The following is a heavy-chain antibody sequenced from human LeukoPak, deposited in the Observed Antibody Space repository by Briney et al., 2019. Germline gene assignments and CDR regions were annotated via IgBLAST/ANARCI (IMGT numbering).Heavy chain of an antibody. CDR3: ARAPASSSWYLPWFDP. CDR2: IYSGGST. Sequence: GGSLRLPCAASGFTVSSNYMSWVCQAPGKGLEWVSVIYSGGSTYYADSVKGRFTISRDNSKNTLYLQMNSLRAEDTAVYYCARAPASSSWYLPWFDPWGQGTLVTVSS. J-gene: IGHJ5*02. CDR1: GFTVSSNY. V-gene: IGHV3-66*02. D-gene: IGHD6-13*01.